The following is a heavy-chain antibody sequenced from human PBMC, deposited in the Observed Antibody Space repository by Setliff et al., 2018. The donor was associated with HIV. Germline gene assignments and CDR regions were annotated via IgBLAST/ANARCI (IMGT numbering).Heavy chain of an antibody. D-gene: IGHD1-26*01. CDR1: GFVSTDHS. CDR2: ISATGTTV. Sequence: GGSLRLSCAASGFVSTDHSLHWVRQAPGEGLEWISYISATGTTVSYADSVRGRFIISRDSVRNEVYLQMKSLRVDDTALYYCVRDQLRWPERWDFDFWGQGTLVTVSS. CDR3: VRDQLRWPERWDFDF. J-gene: IGHJ4*02. V-gene: IGHV3-48*01.